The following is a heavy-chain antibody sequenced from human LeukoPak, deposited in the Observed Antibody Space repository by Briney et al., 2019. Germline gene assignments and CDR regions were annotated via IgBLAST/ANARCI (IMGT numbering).Heavy chain of an antibody. D-gene: IGHD2-15*01. CDR1: GFTVTSNY. CDR2: IFSGGST. Sequence: GGALRLSCAASGFTVTSNYMSWVRQAPGKGLEWVSVIFSGGSTYYADSVKGRFTISRDNSKNTLYLQMNNLRAEDTAVYYCARDQTCSGGSCYSVTWGQGPLVTVSS. CDR3: ARDQTCSGGSCYSVT. V-gene: IGHV3-53*01. J-gene: IGHJ4*02.